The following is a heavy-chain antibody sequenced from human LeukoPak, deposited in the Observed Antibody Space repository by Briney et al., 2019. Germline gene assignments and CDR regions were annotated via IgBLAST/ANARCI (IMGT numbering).Heavy chain of an antibody. CDR1: GFTFNNYS. Sequence: PGGSLRLSCAASGFTFNNYSMNWVRQAPGKGLEWVSSISSSSSYIYYADSVKGRFTISRDSAKNSLYLQMNSLRAEDTAVYYCAREVPRAMNAFDIWGQGTMVTVST. V-gene: IGHV3-21*01. CDR2: ISSSSSYI. D-gene: IGHD2-2*01. CDR3: AREVPRAMNAFDI. J-gene: IGHJ3*02.